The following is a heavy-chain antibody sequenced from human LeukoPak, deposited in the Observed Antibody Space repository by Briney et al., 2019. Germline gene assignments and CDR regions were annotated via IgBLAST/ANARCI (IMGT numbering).Heavy chain of an antibody. Sequence: ASVKVSCKVSGYTLTELSMHWVRQAPGKGLEWMGGFDPEDGETIYAQKFQGRVTMTEDTSIDTAYMELSSLRSEDTAVYYCATEELVGATFEYWGQGTLVTVSS. D-gene: IGHD1-26*01. CDR2: FDPEDGET. V-gene: IGHV1-24*01. CDR1: GYTLTELS. J-gene: IGHJ4*02. CDR3: ATEELVGATFEY.